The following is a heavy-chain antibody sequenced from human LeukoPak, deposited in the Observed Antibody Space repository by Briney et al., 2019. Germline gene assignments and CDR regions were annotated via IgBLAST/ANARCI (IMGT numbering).Heavy chain of an antibody. CDR2: ISSSSTYI. D-gene: IGHD6-13*01. Sequence: GGSLTLSCAVSGFTFSSYNMNWVRQAPGKGLEWVSSISSSSTYIYYADSVKGRFTISRDNAKNSLYMQMNSLRAEDTAVYYCAKDRRITAVDPRRTINKWFDPWGQGTLVTVSS. CDR3: AKDRRITAVDPRRTINKWFDP. J-gene: IGHJ5*02. V-gene: IGHV3-21*04. CDR1: GFTFSSYN.